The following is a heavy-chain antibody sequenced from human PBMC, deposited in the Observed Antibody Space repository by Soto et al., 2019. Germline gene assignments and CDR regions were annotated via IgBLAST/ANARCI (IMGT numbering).Heavy chain of an antibody. CDR2: IIPIFGTA. V-gene: IGHV1-69*13. J-gene: IGHJ5*02. Sequence: GASVKVSCKASGGTFSSYAISWVRQAPGQGLEWMGGIIPIFGTANYAQKFQGRVTITADESTSTAYMELSSLRSEDTAVYYCARDRGRRYYYDSSGTRWFDPWGQGTLVTVSS. CDR3: ARDRGRRYYYDSSGTRWFDP. D-gene: IGHD3-22*01. CDR1: GGTFSSYA.